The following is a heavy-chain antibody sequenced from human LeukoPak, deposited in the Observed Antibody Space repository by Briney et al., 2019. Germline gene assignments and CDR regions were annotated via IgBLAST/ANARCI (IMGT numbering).Heavy chain of an antibody. CDR1: GGTFSSYA. Sequence: ASVKVSCKASGGTFSSYAISWVRQAPGQGLEWMGGIIPIFGTANYAQKFQGRVTITADESTSTAYMELSSLRSEDTAVYYCARERDTWLWTGTKYGMDVWGQGTTVTVSS. CDR2: IIPIFGTA. D-gene: IGHD1-1*01. CDR3: ARERDTWLWTGTKYGMDV. J-gene: IGHJ6*02. V-gene: IGHV1-69*13.